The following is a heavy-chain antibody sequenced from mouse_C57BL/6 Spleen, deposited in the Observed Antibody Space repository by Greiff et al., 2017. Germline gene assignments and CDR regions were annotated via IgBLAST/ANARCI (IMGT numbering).Heavy chain of an antibody. Sequence: QVQLKESGPGLVAPSQSLSITCTVSGFSLTSYGVDWVRQPPGKGLERLGVIWGGGSTNYNSALMSSLRISKDNSKSQVFLKMTSLQTDDTAMYYCATRDYGSSSYAMDYWGQGTSVTVSS. CDR2: IWGGGST. CDR1: GFSLTSYG. V-gene: IGHV2-9*01. D-gene: IGHD1-1*01. CDR3: ATRDYGSSSYAMDY. J-gene: IGHJ4*01.